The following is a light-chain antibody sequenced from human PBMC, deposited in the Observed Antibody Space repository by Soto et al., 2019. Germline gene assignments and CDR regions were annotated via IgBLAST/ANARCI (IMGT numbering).Light chain of an antibody. CDR3: QQYGSSPLT. CDR1: QSVSSNY. V-gene: IGKV3-20*01. CDR2: GAS. Sequence: ENVLTHSPGTLSLSPGERGTLSFSSSQSVSSNYLAWYQQKPGQAPRLLIYGASSRATGIPDRFSGSGSGTDFTLTISRLVPEDFAVYYCQQYGSSPLTFGGGTKVDIK. J-gene: IGKJ4*01.